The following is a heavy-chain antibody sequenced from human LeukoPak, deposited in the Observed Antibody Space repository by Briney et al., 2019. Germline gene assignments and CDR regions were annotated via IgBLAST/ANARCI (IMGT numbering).Heavy chain of an antibody. D-gene: IGHD6-19*01. V-gene: IGHV3-23*01. CDR2: ISGSGGYT. CDR3: AKAEGKNPTGGRWLD. J-gene: IGHJ4*02. CDR1: GFSFSTYA. Sequence: GGSLRLSCAGSGFSFSTYAMTWVRQAPGMGLESVSAISGSGGYTYYADSVKGRFTISRDNSKNTLYLQMNGLRAEDTAIYYCAKAEGKNPTGGRWLDWGQGTLVTVSS.